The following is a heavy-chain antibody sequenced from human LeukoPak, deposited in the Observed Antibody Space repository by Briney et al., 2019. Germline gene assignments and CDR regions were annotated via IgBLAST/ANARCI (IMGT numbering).Heavy chain of an antibody. CDR1: GFTLSIYW. D-gene: IGHD3-10*01. J-gene: IGHJ4*02. CDR3: AKSGGLVRGVLGY. Sequence: PGGSLRLSCAASGFTLSIYWMHWVRQAPGKGLVWVSRINGDGTGTNYADSVKGRFTISRDNAKNTLYLQMNSLRAEDTAVYYCAKSGGLVRGVLGYWGQGTLVTVSS. CDR2: INGDGTGT. V-gene: IGHV3-74*01.